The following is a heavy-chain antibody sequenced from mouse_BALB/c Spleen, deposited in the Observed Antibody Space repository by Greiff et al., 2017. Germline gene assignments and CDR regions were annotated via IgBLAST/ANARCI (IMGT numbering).Heavy chain of an antibody. V-gene: IGHV5-12-2*01. J-gene: IGHJ3*01. CDR2: ISNGGGST. D-gene: IGHD1-1*02. CDR1: GFTFSSYT. CDR3: ARQNMGFAY. Sequence: DVKLVESGGGLVQPGGSLKLSCAASGFTFSSYTMSWVRQTPEKRLEWVAYISNGGGSTYYPDTVKGRFTISRDNAKNTLYLQMSSLKSEDTAMYYCARQNMGFAYWGQGKLVTVAA.